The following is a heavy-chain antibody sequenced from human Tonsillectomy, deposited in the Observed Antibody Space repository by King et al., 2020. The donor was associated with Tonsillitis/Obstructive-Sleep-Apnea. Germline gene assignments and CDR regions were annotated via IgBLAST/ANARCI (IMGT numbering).Heavy chain of an antibody. CDR1: GFSFGDYY. D-gene: IGHD3-16*01. V-gene: IGHV3-11*05. CDR3: ARVRELRLGYYYMDV. CDR2: ISPGVSFL. J-gene: IGHJ6*03. Sequence: VQLVESGGGLVEPGGTLRLSCEASGFSFGDYYMTWICQAPGRGLDGVSYISPGVSFLNYAASVKGRFTISGDNAKTSMYLQMKSLRVDDTAVYYCARVRELRLGYYYMDVWGKGTTVTVSS.